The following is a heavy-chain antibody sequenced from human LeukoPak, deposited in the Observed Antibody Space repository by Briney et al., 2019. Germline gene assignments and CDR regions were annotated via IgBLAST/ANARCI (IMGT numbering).Heavy chain of an antibody. J-gene: IGHJ4*02. CDR3: ARGGSGWGFDY. Sequence: SETLSLTCIVSGVSISSSYYYWGWIRQPPGKGLEWIGSIYYSGSTYYNPSLKSRVTISVDTSKNQFSLKLSSVTAADTAVYYCARGGSGWGFDYWGQGTLVTVSS. V-gene: IGHV4-39*07. CDR1: GVSISSSYYY. D-gene: IGHD6-19*01. CDR2: IYYSGST.